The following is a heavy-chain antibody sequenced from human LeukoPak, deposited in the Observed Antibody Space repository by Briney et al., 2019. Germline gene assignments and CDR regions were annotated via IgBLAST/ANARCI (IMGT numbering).Heavy chain of an antibody. J-gene: IGHJ3*02. CDR1: GDSISNNY. D-gene: IGHD3-10*01. V-gene: IGHV4-59*01. CDR2: IYLSGRT. CDR3: ARDKYGSDDDAFDI. Sequence: SETLSLTCTVSGDSISNNYWSWIRQPPGKGLEWIGYIYLSGRTNYNPSLKSRVTISLDTSKNQFPLKMTSVTAADTAVYYCARDKYGSDDDAFDIWGQGTMVTVSS.